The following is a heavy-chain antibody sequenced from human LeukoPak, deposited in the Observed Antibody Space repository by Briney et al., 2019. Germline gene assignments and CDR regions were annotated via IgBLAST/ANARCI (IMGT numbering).Heavy chain of an antibody. V-gene: IGHV1-46*01. Sequence: ASVKVSCKASGYTFTSYYMHWVRQAPGQGLEWMGIINPSGGSTSYAQKFQGRVTMTRDMSTSTAYMELSSLRSEDTAVYYCATEYGSGSYYNDYWGQGTLVTVSS. CDR3: ATEYGSGSYYNDY. CDR2: INPSGGST. CDR1: GYTFTSYY. D-gene: IGHD3-10*01. J-gene: IGHJ4*02.